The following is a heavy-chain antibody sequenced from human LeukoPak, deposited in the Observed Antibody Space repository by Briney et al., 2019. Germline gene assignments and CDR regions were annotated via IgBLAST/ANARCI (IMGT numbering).Heavy chain of an antibody. J-gene: IGHJ4*02. V-gene: IGHV3-53*01. CDR2: IYSGGST. CDR1: GFNVSNNY. CDR3: ARATLDN. Sequence: PGGSLRLSCAASGFNVSNNYISWVRQAPGNGLEWVSVIYSGGSTKYADSVKARFTISRDISKNTVYLQMNSLRVDDTAVYYCARATLDNWGQGTLVTVSS.